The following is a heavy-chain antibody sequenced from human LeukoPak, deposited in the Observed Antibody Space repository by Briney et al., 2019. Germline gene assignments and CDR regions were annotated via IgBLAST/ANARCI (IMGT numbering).Heavy chain of an antibody. Sequence: GGSLRLSCAASGFTFSSYWMSWVRQAPGKGLEWVSSISSSSSYRYYADSVKGRFTISRDNAKNSLYLQMNSLRAEDTAVYYCAREGGEWELLRTFDYWGQGTLVTVSS. D-gene: IGHD1-26*01. J-gene: IGHJ4*02. CDR3: AREGGEWELLRTFDY. V-gene: IGHV3-21*01. CDR1: GFTFSSYW. CDR2: ISSSSSYR.